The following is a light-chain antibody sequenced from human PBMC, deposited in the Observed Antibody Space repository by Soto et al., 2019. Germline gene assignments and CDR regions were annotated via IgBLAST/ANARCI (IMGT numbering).Light chain of an antibody. CDR2: GAS. Sequence: ELALTNSPGTLSLSPGARATLSCRARQSVSSSHLAWYQQRPDQAPRLLIYGASSMATGIPDRFSGSGSGTDFTLTISRLDPEDFAVYYCQQYGSSSFTFGPGTNVDI. V-gene: IGKV3-20*01. J-gene: IGKJ3*01. CDR1: QSVSSSH. CDR3: QQYGSSSFT.